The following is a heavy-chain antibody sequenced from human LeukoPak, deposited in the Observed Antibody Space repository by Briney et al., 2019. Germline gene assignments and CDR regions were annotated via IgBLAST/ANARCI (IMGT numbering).Heavy chain of an antibody. CDR3: AGPGLQTYYYDSSGYYYVD. CDR2: INHSGST. V-gene: IGHV4-34*01. J-gene: IGHJ4*02. D-gene: IGHD3-22*01. CDR1: GGPFSGYY. Sequence: PSETLSLTCAVYGGPFSGYYWSWIRQPPGKGLEWIGEINHSGSTNYNPSLKSRVTISVDTSKNQFSLKLSSVTAADTAVYYCAGPGLQTYYYDSSGYYYVDWGQGTLVTVSS.